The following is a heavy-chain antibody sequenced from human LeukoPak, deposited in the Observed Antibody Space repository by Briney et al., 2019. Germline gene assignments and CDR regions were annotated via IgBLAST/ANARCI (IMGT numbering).Heavy chain of an antibody. D-gene: IGHD6-13*01. V-gene: IGHV3-13*04. CDR3: ATAGYSNSWYSIDF. CDR2: IGTAGDT. CDR1: GFTFSSYG. J-gene: IGHJ4*02. Sequence: GGSLRLSCAASGFTFSSYGLHWVRHATGMGLEWVSAIGTAGDTYDPGSVKGRFTISREDAKNSFYLQMNSLRAGDTAVYYCATAGYSNSWYSIDFWGQGTLVTVSS.